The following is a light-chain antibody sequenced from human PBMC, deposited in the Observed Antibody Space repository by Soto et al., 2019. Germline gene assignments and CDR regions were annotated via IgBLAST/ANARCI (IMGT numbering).Light chain of an antibody. Sequence: DIQMNQAPSSLSASVGDRVNITCRASQSINTYLNWYPQKPGQAPKLLIYAASSLQSGVPSRFRGSGSGTDCTLTITSLQPGEFATYLCYRSYGPPWAFGQVKKVEIK. V-gene: IGKV1-39*01. CDR1: QSINTY. CDR2: AAS. CDR3: YRSYGPPWA. J-gene: IGKJ1*01.